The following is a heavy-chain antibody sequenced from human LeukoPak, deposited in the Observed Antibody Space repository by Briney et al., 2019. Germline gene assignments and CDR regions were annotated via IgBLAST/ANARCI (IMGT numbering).Heavy chain of an antibody. CDR1: GFTFSSYW. CDR2: INHNGNVN. D-gene: IGHD2-8*01. J-gene: IGHJ4*02. V-gene: IGHV3-7*03. CDR3: AREGVNTGVDY. Sequence: GGSLRLSCAASGFTFSSYWMNWARQAPGKGLEWVASINHNGNVNYYVDSVKGRFTISRDNAKNSLYLQMSNLRAEDTAVYFCAREGVNTGVDYWGQGTLVTVSS.